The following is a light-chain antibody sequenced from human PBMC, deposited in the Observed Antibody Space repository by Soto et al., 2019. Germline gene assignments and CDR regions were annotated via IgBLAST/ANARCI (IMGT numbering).Light chain of an antibody. V-gene: IGKV1D-16*01. CDR3: QQYNTYPLT. Sequence: DIQMTQSPSSLSASVGDRVTITCRASQHIGTWLAWYQQKPEKAPKCLIYAASSLQSGVPSRFSGSGSGTDFALIISSLQPEDFATYYCQQYNTYPLTFGGGTKVEIK. J-gene: IGKJ4*01. CDR2: AAS. CDR1: QHIGTW.